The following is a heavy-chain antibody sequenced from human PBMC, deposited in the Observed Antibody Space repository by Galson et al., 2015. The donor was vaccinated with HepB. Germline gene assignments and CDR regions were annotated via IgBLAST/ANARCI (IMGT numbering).Heavy chain of an antibody. CDR2: IDPSNAAT. D-gene: IGHD3-10*02. V-gene: IGHV1-46*01. J-gene: IGHJ3*02. Sequence: SVKVSCKPSGYIFATYFLHWVRQAPGQGLEYVGMIDPSNAATNFAQRFQGRVTMTRDTSTRTVYMDLSSLRSEDTALYYCARDPGLPVRGFDIWGQGTMVTVSS. CDR1: GYIFATYF. CDR3: ARDPGLPVRGFDI.